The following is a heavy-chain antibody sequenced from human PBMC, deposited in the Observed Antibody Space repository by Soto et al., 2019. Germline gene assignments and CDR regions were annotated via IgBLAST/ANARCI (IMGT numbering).Heavy chain of an antibody. J-gene: IGHJ4*02. V-gene: IGHV1-8*01. Sequence: ASVKVSCKASGNTFTSYDINWVRQATGHGLERMGWINPNSGNIGYAQKFQGRVTMNRDTAIRTANMEVSRLRSDDTAVYYCARGRASGSYYLLDYWGQGTLVTVSS. CDR3: ARGRASGSYYLLDY. CDR2: INPNSGNI. D-gene: IGHD3-10*01. CDR1: GNTFTSYD.